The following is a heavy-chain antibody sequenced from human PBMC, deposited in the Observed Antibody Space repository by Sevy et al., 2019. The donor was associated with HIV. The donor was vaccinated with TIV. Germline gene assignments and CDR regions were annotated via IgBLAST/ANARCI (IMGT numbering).Heavy chain of an antibody. J-gene: IGHJ6*02. CDR2: ISNDGSDK. D-gene: IGHD6-13*01. V-gene: IGHV3-30*18. CDR1: GFTFSRYG. Sequence: GGSLRLSCAAAGFTFSRYGMHWARQAPGKGLEWVAVISNDGSDKEYADSVKGRFTVSRDNSKDTVYLQMNSLRPEDTAVYCCANSRGRYEGSSWLYYYYLMDVWGQGTTVTVSS. CDR3: ANSRGRYEGSSWLYYYYLMDV.